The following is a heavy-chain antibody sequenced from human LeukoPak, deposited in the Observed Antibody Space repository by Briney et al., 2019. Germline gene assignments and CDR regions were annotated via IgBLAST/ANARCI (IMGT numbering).Heavy chain of an antibody. V-gene: IGHV3-23*01. CDR1: GFTFSSYA. J-gene: IGHJ4*02. CDR3: AKGPGIAARPFDY. Sequence: GGSLRLSCAASGFTFSSYAMSWARQAPGKGREGVSAISGSGGSTYYADSVKGRFTISRDNSKNTLYLQMNSLRAEDTAVYYCAKGPGIAARPFDYWGQGTLVTVSS. D-gene: IGHD6-6*01. CDR2: ISGSGGST.